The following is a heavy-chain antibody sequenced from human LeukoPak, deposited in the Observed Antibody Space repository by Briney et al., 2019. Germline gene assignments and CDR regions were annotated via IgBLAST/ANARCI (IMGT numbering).Heavy chain of an antibody. CDR1: GCTFSSYA. CDR2: IIPIFGTA. J-gene: IGHJ5*02. D-gene: IGHD3-16*02. Sequence: ASLKVSCKASGCTFSSYAISWVRQAPGQGLEWMGGIIPIFGTANYAQKCQGRVTITADESTSTAYMELSSLRSEDTAVYYCTRYDYVWGSYRYNNWFDPWGQGTLVTVSS. V-gene: IGHV1-69*13. CDR3: TRYDYVWGSYRYNNWFDP.